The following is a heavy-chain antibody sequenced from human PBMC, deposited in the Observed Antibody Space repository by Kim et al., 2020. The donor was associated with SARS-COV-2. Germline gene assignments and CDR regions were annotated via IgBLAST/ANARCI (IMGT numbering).Heavy chain of an antibody. Sequence: SETLSLTCAVYGGSFSGYYWSWIRQPPGKGLEWVGEVNHNGSTNYNPSLKSRVTISVYTSKNQFSLKLSSVTAADTTVYYCARYRKRDRGYEPFPRGFDYWGQEALVTVSS. V-gene: IGHV4-34*01. CDR2: VNHNGST. J-gene: IGHJ4*02. CDR1: GGSFSGYY. D-gene: IGHD5-12*01. CDR3: ARYRKRDRGYEPFPRGFDY.